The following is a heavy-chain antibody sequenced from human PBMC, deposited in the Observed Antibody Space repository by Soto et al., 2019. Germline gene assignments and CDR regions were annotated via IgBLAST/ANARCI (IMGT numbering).Heavy chain of an antibody. CDR3: AREGSVVTVAFDI. V-gene: IGHV1-69*08. CDR2: IIPILGIA. D-gene: IGHD2-15*01. J-gene: IGHJ3*02. Sequence: QVQLVQSGAEVKKPGSSVKVSCKASGGTFSSYTISWVRQAPGQGLEWMGRIIPILGIANYAQKFQGRVTITADKSMSTAYMELSSLRSEDTAVYYCAREGSVVTVAFDIWGQGTMVTVSS. CDR1: GGTFSSYT.